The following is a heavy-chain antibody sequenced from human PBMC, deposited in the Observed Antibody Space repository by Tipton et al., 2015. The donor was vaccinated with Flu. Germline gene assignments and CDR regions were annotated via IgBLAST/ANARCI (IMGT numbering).Heavy chain of an antibody. Sequence: SLRLSCAASGFTFSSYEMNWVRQAPGKGLEWVSYISSSGSTIYYADSVKGRFTISRDNAKNSLYLQMNSLRAEDTAVYYCARDIAPVYYDFWSGYYSNHYYYYYGMDVWGQGTTVTVSS. CDR1: GFTFSSYE. J-gene: IGHJ6*02. D-gene: IGHD3-3*01. CDR2: ISSSGSTI. V-gene: IGHV3-48*03. CDR3: ARDIAPVYYDFWSGYYSNHYYYYYGMDV.